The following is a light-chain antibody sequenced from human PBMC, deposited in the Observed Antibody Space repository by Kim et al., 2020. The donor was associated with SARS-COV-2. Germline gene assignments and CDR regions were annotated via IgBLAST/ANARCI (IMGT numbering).Light chain of an antibody. V-gene: IGKV2-28*01. CDR3: MKAQPTLT. Sequence: DIVMTQSPLSLPVTPGEPASISCRSSQSLLHSNGYNYLDWYLPKPGQSPQLLIYLGSNRASGVPDRFSGSGSGTDFTLKISRVEGCEVGVYYCMKAQPTLTFGPGTKVDIK. CDR1: QSLLHSNGYNY. J-gene: IGKJ3*01. CDR2: LGS.